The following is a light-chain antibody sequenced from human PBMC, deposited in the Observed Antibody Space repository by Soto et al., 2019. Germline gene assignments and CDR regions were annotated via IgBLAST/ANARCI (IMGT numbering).Light chain of an antibody. V-gene: IGLV2-8*01. CDR1: SSDVAGYNY. J-gene: IGLJ1*01. CDR2: EVT. CDR3: SSYAGSNNLV. Sequence: QSALTQPPSASGSPGQSVTISCTGTSSDVAGYNYVSWYQQHPGKAPKLMIYEVTKRPSGVPDRFSGSESGNTASLTVSGLQAEDEADYYCSSYAGSNNLVFGTGTKVTVL.